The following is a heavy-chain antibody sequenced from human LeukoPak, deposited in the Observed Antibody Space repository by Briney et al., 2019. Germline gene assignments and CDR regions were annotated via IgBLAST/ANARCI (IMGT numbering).Heavy chain of an antibody. CDR1: GGSFSNYY. V-gene: IGHV4-34*01. CDR3: ATRWNYGRNYYIDI. CDR2: INDSGRT. Sequence: PSETLSLTCAVYGGSFSNYYWSWIRQPPGRGLEWIGEINDSGRTNYNPSLMSRVTVSVDTSKNQFSLRLTSVTATDTAVYYCATRWNYGRNYYIDIWRNAATVTVSS. D-gene: IGHD1-7*01. J-gene: IGHJ6*03.